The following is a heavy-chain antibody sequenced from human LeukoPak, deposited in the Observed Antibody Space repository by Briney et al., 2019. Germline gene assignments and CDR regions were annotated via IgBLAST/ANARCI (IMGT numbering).Heavy chain of an antibody. CDR2: INPSGGST. D-gene: IGHD3-10*01. Sequence: ASVKVSCKVSGYSLTQVSMHWVRQAPGQGLEWMGIINPSGGSTNYAQKFQGRVTITADKSTSTAYMELSSLRSEDTAVYYCASGQFGELFGYWGQGTLVTVSS. V-gene: IGHV1-46*01. J-gene: IGHJ4*02. CDR1: GYSLTQVS. CDR3: ASGQFGELFGY.